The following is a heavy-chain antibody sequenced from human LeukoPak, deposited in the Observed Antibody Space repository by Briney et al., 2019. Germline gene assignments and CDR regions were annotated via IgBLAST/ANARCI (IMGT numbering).Heavy chain of an antibody. J-gene: IGHJ6*03. CDR1: GGSISSSSYY. V-gene: IGHV4-39*07. CDR3: AREDSGSYDYMDV. D-gene: IGHD1-26*01. Sequence: SSETLSLTCTVSGGSISSSSYYWGWIRQPPGKGLEGIGSIYYSGSTYYTPSLKSRVTISVDTSKNQFSLKLSSVTAAGTAVYYCAREDSGSYDYMDVWGKGTTVTVSS. CDR2: IYYSGST.